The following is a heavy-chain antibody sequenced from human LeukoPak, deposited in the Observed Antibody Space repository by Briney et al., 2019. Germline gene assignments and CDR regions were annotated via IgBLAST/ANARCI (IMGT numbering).Heavy chain of an antibody. CDR3: AKPRAMTTGVGRYFDL. V-gene: IGHV3-23*01. Sequence: GGSLRLSCAASGFTFTSYAMSWIRQAPGKGLEWVSAISGGAEDTYYPDSVKGRFTVSRDNSRNTLFLQMNSLRAKDTATYYCAKPRAMTTGVGRYFDLWGRGTLVTVSS. CDR2: ISGGAEDT. CDR1: GFTFTSYA. D-gene: IGHD1-1*01. J-gene: IGHJ2*01.